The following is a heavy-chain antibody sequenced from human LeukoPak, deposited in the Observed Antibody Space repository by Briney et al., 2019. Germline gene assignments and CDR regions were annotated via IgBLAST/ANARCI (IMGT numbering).Heavy chain of an antibody. CDR1: GFTFSDYY. D-gene: IGHD6-13*01. J-gene: IGHJ4*02. CDR2: ISSSGSTI. V-gene: IGHV3-11*01. CDR3: ARDRHESDDFRYSSYDY. Sequence: PGGSLRLSCAASGFTFSDYYMSWIRQAPGKGLEWVSYISSSGSTIYYADSVKGRFTISRDNAKNSLYLQMNSLRAEDTAVYYCARDRHESDDFRYSSYDYWGQGTLVTVSS.